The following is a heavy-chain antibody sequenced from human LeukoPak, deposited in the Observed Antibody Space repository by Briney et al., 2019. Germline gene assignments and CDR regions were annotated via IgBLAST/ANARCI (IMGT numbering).Heavy chain of an antibody. J-gene: IGHJ4*02. CDR2: ISGSGDST. CDR3: AKVSSSSWFSADC. CDR1: GFTLGSNY. V-gene: IGHV3-23*01. D-gene: IGHD6-13*01. Sequence: PGGSLRLSCAASGFTLGSNYMSWVRQAPGKGLEWVSDISGSGDSTYYADSVKGRFTISRDNSKNTLYLQMNSLRAEDTAVYYCAKVSSSSWFSADCWGQGTLVTVSS.